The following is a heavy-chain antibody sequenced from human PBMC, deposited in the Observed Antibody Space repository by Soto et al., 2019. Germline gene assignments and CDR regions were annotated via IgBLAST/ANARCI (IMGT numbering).Heavy chain of an antibody. Sequence: EVQLAQSGADVKKPGESLKISCEGSGYDFANYWIAWVRQMPGKGLEWMGIIFPDDSDTKYSPSFQGQVPISADRSISTAYLQWSSLKASDSAMYYCGRLDDSGTVIDYWGQGTLVSVSS. CDR2: IFPDDSDT. J-gene: IGHJ4*02. CDR1: GYDFANYW. V-gene: IGHV5-51*01. D-gene: IGHD1-26*01. CDR3: GRLDDSGTVIDY.